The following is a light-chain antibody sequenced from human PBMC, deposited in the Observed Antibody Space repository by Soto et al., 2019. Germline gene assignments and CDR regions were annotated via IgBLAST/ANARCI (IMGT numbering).Light chain of an antibody. Sequence: QSALTQPASVSGSPGQSIAISCTGTSSDVGGYNYVSWYQQHPDKAPKLIIYDVGDRPSGVSDRFSGSKSGNTASLTISGLQAEDEAHYSCTSDTRSSTYAFGTATQVTFL. CDR1: SSDVGGYNY. CDR3: TSDTRSSTYA. CDR2: DVG. V-gene: IGLV2-14*01. J-gene: IGLJ1*01.